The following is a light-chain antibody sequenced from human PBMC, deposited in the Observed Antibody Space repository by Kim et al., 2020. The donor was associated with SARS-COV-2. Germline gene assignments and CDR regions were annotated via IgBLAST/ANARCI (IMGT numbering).Light chain of an antibody. CDR3: NSRDKTTNHWV. V-gene: IGLV3-19*01. CDR1: NLRGYF. CDR2: GRN. J-gene: IGLJ3*02. Sequence: ALGQTVRITCQGDNLRGYFASWYQQKPGQAPILVIYGRNNRPSGIPDRFSASSSGNRASLTITGAQAEDEADYYCNSRDKTTNHWVFGGGTKLTVL.